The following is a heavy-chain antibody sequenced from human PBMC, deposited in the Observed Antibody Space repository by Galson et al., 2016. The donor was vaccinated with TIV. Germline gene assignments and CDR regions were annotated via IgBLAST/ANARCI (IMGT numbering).Heavy chain of an antibody. CDR1: RLALSSYA. Sequence: SLRLSCAVYRLALSSYAMTWVRQAPGKGLEWVSSINKNGVTYHADSVKGRFTISRDNSKNTVHLQMNSLRAEDTAVYYCFIGHYSDSWGQGTLVTVSS. D-gene: IGHD3-16*02. CDR2: INKNGVT. V-gene: IGHV3-23*01. CDR3: FIGHYSDS. J-gene: IGHJ4*02.